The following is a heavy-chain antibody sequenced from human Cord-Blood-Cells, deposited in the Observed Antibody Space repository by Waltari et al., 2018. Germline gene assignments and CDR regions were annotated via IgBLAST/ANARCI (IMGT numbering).Heavy chain of an antibody. Sequence: IQPGGSLSLSCAASGFTVSSNYMSWVRQAPGKGLEWVSVIYSGGSTYYADSVKGRFTISRDNSKNTLYLQMNSLRAEDTAVYYCARERREYYDSSGYYFDYWGQGTLVTVSS. CDR3: ARERREYYDSSGYYFDY. CDR2: IYSGGST. J-gene: IGHJ4*02. V-gene: IGHV3-53*01. D-gene: IGHD3-22*01. CDR1: GFTVSSNY.